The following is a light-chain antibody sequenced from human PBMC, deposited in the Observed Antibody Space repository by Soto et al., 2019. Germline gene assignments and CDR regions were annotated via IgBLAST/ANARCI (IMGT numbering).Light chain of an antibody. CDR2: EVS. Sequence: QLVLTQPASVSGSPGQSITISCTGTSSDVGSYNLVSWYQQHPGKVPKLMIYEVSKRPSGVSNRFSGSKSDNTASLTISGLQAEDEADYYCCSYAGSSSVVFGGGTKLTVL. CDR3: CSYAGSSSVV. CDR1: SSDVGSYNL. J-gene: IGLJ2*01. V-gene: IGLV2-23*02.